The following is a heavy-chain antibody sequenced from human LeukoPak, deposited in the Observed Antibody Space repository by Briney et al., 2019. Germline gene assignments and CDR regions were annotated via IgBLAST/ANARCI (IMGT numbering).Heavy chain of an antibody. J-gene: IGHJ4*02. CDR1: GDSISGRSYY. D-gene: IGHD3-16*02. CDR2: IYHSGRT. V-gene: IGHV4-39*07. CDR3: ARSIPGGGNQLPLDY. Sequence: PSETLSVTCMVPGDSISGRSYYWGWIRQPPGKGLGLIGNIYHSGRTYYNPAHQGRATISVDTTKNQYSLKLNSVTAADTAVYYCARSIPGGGNQLPLDYWGQGTLVTVSS.